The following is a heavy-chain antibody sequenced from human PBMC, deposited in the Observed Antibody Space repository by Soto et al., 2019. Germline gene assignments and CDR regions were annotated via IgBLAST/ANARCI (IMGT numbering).Heavy chain of an antibody. CDR3: ARDLGRIGSTANEF. CDR2: FRPAGYTP. Sequence: VQLVQSGTEVKEPGASVKVSCQASGYIFTDYYIHWVRQAPGQGLECMGIFRPAGYTPTYTQEFLGRATLTGNTATTTAYLDLRDLGSDDTAVDYCARDLGRIGSTANEFWGQGTLVTVSS. D-gene: IGHD1-1*01. CDR1: GYIFTDYY. V-gene: IGHV1-46*01. J-gene: IGHJ4*02.